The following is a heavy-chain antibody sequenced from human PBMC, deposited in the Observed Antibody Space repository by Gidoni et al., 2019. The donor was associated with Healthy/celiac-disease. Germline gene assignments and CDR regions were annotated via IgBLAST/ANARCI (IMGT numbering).Heavy chain of an antibody. V-gene: IGHV3-30*18. J-gene: IGHJ4*02. D-gene: IGHD3-9*01. Sequence: QVQLVESGGGVVQPGRSLRLSCAASGFTFSSYGMPWVRPAPGKGLEWVAVISYDGSNKYYADSVKGRFTISRDNSKNTLYLQMNSLRAEDTAVYYCAKPLNYDILTGYYGDWGQGTLVTVSS. CDR1: GFTFSSYG. CDR2: ISYDGSNK. CDR3: AKPLNYDILTGYYGD.